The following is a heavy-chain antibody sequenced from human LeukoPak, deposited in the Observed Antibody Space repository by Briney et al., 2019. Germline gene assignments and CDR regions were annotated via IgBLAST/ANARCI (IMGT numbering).Heavy chain of an antibody. CDR2: IKQDGSDK. V-gene: IGHV3-7*05. Sequence: GGSLRLSCAASGFTFSSYWMSWVRQAPGKGLEGVANIKQDGSDKYYVDSVKGRFTISRDNAKNSLNLQMNSLRAEDTAVYYCARSLGYCSAGSCFPFDYWGQGTLVTVSS. J-gene: IGHJ4*02. CDR3: ARSLGYCSAGSCFPFDY. D-gene: IGHD2-15*01. CDR1: GFTFSSYW.